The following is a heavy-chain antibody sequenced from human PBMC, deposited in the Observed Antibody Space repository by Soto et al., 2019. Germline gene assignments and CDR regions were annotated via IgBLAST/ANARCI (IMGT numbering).Heavy chain of an antibody. J-gene: IGHJ4*02. V-gene: IGHV3-23*01. CDR1: GFTFSSYA. Sequence: EVQLLESGGGLVQPGGSLRLSCAPSGFTFSSYAMNWVRQAPGKGLEWVSGISASGGNTYYADSVKGRFTFSRDNYKNTLYLQMNSLRADDTAVYYCAKGTVRGVISPVDYWGQGTRVTVSS. CDR3: AKGTVRGVISPVDY. D-gene: IGHD3-10*01. CDR2: ISASGGNT.